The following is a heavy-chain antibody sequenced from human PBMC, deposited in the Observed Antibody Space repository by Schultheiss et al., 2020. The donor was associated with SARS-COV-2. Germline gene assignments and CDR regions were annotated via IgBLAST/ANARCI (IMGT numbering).Heavy chain of an antibody. CDR1: GDSVSSNSAA. CDR3: ARQPRKLRTMIVAGGFDY. J-gene: IGHJ4*02. V-gene: IGHV6-1*01. D-gene: IGHD3-22*01. CDR2: TYYRSKWYN. Sequence: SQTLSLTCAISGDSVSSNSAAWNWIRQSPSRGLEWLGRTYYRSKWYNDYAVSVKSRITINPDTSKNQFSLQLNSVTPEDTAVYYCARQPRKLRTMIVAGGFDYWGQGTLVTVSS.